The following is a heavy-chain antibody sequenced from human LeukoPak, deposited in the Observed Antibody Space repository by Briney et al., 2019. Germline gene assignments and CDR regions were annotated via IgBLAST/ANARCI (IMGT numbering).Heavy chain of an antibody. V-gene: IGHV4-59*01. J-gene: IGHJ4*02. Sequence: PSETLSLACTVSGGSISGYCWSWIRQPPGKGLEWIAYICYSGSTNYNPSLKSRVSMSVDTSNNQFSLKLNSLTAADTAVYYCARGGTSYDCWGPGTLVTVSS. CDR3: ARGGTSYDC. D-gene: IGHD1-26*01. CDR1: GGSISGYC. CDR2: ICYSGST.